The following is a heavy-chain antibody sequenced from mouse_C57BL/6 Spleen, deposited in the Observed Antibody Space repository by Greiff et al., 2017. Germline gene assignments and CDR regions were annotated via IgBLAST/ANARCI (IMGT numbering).Heavy chain of an antibody. V-gene: IGHV1-82*01. CDR1: GYAFSSSW. D-gene: IGHD2-3*01. CDR3: ARSVYDGYYWFAY. J-gene: IGHJ3*01. Sequence: VQLVASGPELVKPGASVKISCKASGYAFSSSWMNWVKQRPGKGLEWIGRIYPGDGDTNYNGKFKGKATLTADKSSSTAYMQLSSLTSEDSAVYFCARSVYDGYYWFAYWGQGTLVTVSA. CDR2: IYPGDGDT.